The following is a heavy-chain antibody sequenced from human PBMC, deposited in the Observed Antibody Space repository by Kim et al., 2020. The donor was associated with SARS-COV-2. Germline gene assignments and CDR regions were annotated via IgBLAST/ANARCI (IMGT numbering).Heavy chain of an antibody. Sequence: SVKVSCKASGGTFSSYAISWVRQAPGQGLEWMGGIIPIFGTANYAQKFQGRVTITADESTSTAYMELSSLRSEDTAVYYCAREPYKELLTAGYYGMDVWGQGTTVTVSS. CDR2: IIPIFGTA. J-gene: IGHJ6*02. CDR3: AREPYKELLTAGYYGMDV. V-gene: IGHV1-69*13. CDR1: GGTFSSYA. D-gene: IGHD1-26*01.